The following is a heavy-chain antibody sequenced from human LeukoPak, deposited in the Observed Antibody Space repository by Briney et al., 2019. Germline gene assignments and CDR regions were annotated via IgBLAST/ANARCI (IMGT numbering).Heavy chain of an antibody. J-gene: IGHJ4*02. CDR2: IYHSGST. CDR1: GYSISSGYY. Sequence: SETLSLTCTVSGYSISSGYYWGWIRQPPGKGLEWIGSIYHSGSTYYNPSLKSRVTISVDTSKNQFSLKLSSVTAADTAVYYCARQLRYSSNLFDYWGQGTLVTVSS. D-gene: IGHD6-13*01. CDR3: ARQLRYSSNLFDY. V-gene: IGHV4-38-2*02.